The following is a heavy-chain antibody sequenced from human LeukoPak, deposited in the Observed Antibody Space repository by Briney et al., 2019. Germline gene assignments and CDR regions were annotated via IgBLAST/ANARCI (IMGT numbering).Heavy chain of an antibody. J-gene: IGHJ3*02. Sequence: GGSLRLSCAASGFSFSDHYMDWVRQAPGKGLEWVGRSRNKANSYTTEYAASVNGRFTISRDDSKNSVYLQMNSLKTEDTAVYYCVRDLYYGAEAFDIWGQGTTVTVSS. CDR2: SRNKANSYTT. CDR3: VRDLYYGAEAFDI. CDR1: GFSFSDHY. D-gene: IGHD3-10*01. V-gene: IGHV3-72*01.